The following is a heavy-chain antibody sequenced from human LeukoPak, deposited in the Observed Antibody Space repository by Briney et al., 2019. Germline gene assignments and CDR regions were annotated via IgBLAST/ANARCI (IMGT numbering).Heavy chain of an antibody. CDR2: IYSGGST. V-gene: IGHV3-66*02. J-gene: IGHJ2*01. CDR3: ARNWGSYWYFDL. CDR1: GFTFSSHG. D-gene: IGHD7-27*01. Sequence: GGSLRPSXAASGFTFSSHGMCWVRQPPGKGLEWVSVIYSGGSTYYADSVKGRFTISRDNSKYTLYLQMNSLRAEDTAVYYCARNWGSYWYFDLWGRGTLVTVSS.